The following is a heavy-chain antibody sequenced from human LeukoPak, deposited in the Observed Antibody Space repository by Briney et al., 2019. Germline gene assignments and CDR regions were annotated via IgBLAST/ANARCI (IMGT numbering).Heavy chain of an antibody. J-gene: IGHJ4*02. V-gene: IGHV4-39*02. Sequence: PSETLSLTCSVSGASIRGSSYYWGWIRQPPGKGLEWIGNIYYSGSTYYNPSLKSRVTMSVDRSKNQVSLELSTVTAADTAEYYCARGLGLRVMTTVTTFDSWGQGTLVTVSS. CDR3: ARGLGLRVMTTVTTFDS. D-gene: IGHD4-17*01. CDR2: IYYSGST. CDR1: GASIRGSSYY.